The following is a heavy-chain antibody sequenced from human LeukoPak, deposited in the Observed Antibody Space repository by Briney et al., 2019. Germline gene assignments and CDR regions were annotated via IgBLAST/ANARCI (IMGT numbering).Heavy chain of an antibody. Sequence: GGSLRLSCAASGFTFDDYAMHWVRHAPGKGLEWVSGISWNSGRIGYADSVKGRFTISRDNAKNSLYLQMNSLRTEDMAFYYCAKDSRAIQGLSSLDQWGQGTLVTVSS. CDR1: GFTFDDYA. CDR2: ISWNSGRI. J-gene: IGHJ4*02. V-gene: IGHV3-9*03. CDR3: AKDSRAIQGLSSLDQ. D-gene: IGHD5-18*01.